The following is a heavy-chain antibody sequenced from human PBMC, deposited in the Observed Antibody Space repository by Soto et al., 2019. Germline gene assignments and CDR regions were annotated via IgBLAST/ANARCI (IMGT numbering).Heavy chain of an antibody. Sequence: QVQLVQSGAEEKKPGASVKVSCKASGYTFTGYAMHWVRQAPGQRLEWMGWINAGNGNTKYSQKLQGRVTITRDTSASTAYMELSSLRSEDTAVYYCARAVAVPADFDYWGQGTLVTVSS. J-gene: IGHJ4*02. CDR1: GYTFTGYA. D-gene: IGHD6-19*01. V-gene: IGHV1-3*05. CDR3: ARAVAVPADFDY. CDR2: INAGNGNT.